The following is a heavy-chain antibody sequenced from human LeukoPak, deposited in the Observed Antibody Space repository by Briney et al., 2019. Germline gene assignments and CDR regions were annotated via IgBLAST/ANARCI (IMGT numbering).Heavy chain of an antibody. D-gene: IGHD5-24*01. CDR2: IGIDSGKT. CDR3: ARDYKYAFDN. J-gene: IGHJ4*02. V-gene: IGHV3-48*01. CDR1: GFTFRHYS. Sequence: GGFLRLSCAASGFTFRHYSMNWVRQAPGEGLEWISYIGIDSGKTNYADSVKGRFPISEDKAKNSLYIQMTSMRGQGTAFLYCARDYKYAFDNWGQGTLVTVCS.